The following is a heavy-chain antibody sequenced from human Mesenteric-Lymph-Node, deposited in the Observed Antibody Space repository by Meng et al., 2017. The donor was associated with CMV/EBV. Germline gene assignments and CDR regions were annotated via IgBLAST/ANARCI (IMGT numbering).Heavy chain of an antibody. CDR3: ARHYCSGDNCYYFDY. Sequence: SETLSLTCTVSGGSIRSYYWSWIRQPPGKGLEWIGYIYFSGTTNYNPSLKSRVTISVDTSKNQFSLRLSSVTAADTALYYCARHYCSGDNCYYFDYWGQGTLVTVSS. D-gene: IGHD2-15*01. CDR1: GGSIRSYY. J-gene: IGHJ4*02. V-gene: IGHV4-59*01. CDR2: IYFSGTT.